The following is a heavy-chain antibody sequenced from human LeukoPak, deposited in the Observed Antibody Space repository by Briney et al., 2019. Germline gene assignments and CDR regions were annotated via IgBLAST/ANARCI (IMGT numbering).Heavy chain of an antibody. V-gene: IGHV4-59*08. Sequence: PSETLSLTCTVSGGSISSYYWSWIRQPPGKGLEWIGYIYYSGSTNYNPSLKSRVTISVDTSKNQFSLKLSPVTAADTAVYYCARLPASSRPYYYYGMDVWGQGTTVTVSS. D-gene: IGHD6-13*01. CDR1: GGSISSYY. CDR2: IYYSGST. J-gene: IGHJ6*02. CDR3: ARLPASSRPYYYYGMDV.